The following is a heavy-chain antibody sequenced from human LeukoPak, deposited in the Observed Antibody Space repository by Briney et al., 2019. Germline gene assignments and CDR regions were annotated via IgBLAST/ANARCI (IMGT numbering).Heavy chain of an antibody. CDR3: ARSYDSSGYYYVGY. Sequence: PSQTLSLTCTVSGGSISSGSYYWSWIRQPAGKGLEWIGRIYTSGSTNYNPSLKSRVTISVDTSKNQFSLKLSSVTAADTAVYYCARSYDSSGYYYVGYWGQGTLVTVSS. V-gene: IGHV4-61*02. D-gene: IGHD3-22*01. CDR1: GGSISSGSYY. CDR2: IYTSGST. J-gene: IGHJ4*02.